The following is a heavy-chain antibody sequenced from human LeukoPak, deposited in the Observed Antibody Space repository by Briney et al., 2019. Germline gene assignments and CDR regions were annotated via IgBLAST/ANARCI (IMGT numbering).Heavy chain of an antibody. CDR2: ISGGSEDT. V-gene: IGHV3-23*01. J-gene: IGHJ6*02. Sequence: GGSLRLSCAASGFTFTRDWMSWVRQAPGKGLEWVSSISGGSEDTYYADSVKGRFTISRDNSKSTLYLQMNSLRAEDTAVYYCARTIAQYSNSWLYFYYGLDVWGQGTTVTVSS. CDR3: ARTIAQYSNSWLYFYYGLDV. D-gene: IGHD6-13*01. CDR1: GFTFTRDW.